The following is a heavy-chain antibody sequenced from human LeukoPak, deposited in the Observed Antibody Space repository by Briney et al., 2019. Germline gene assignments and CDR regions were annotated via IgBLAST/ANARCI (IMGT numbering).Heavy chain of an antibody. J-gene: IGHJ4*02. D-gene: IGHD4-17*01. Sequence: GGSLRLSCVASGFTFSSYSMNWVRQAPGKGLEWVSYISSSGSTLFYADSVKGRFTISKNNAENSLYLQMNSLRVEDTAVYYCARDYYDDYYFDYWGQGTLVTVSS. CDR1: GFTFSSYS. CDR3: ARDYYDDYYFDY. CDR2: ISSSGSTL. V-gene: IGHV3-48*01.